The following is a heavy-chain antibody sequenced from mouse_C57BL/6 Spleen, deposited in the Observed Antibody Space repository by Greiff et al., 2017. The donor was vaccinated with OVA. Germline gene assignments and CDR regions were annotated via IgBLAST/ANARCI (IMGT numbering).Heavy chain of an antibody. V-gene: IGHV1-50*01. J-gene: IGHJ4*01. Sequence: VQLQQSGAELVKPGASVKLSCKASGYTFTSYWMQWVKQRPGQGLEWIGEIDPSDSYTNYNQKFKGKATLTVDTSSSTAYMQLSSLTSEDSAVYYCARSGYDGYFMDYWGQGTSVTVSS. D-gene: IGHD2-3*01. CDR3: ARSGYDGYFMDY. CDR1: GYTFTSYW. CDR2: IDPSDSYT.